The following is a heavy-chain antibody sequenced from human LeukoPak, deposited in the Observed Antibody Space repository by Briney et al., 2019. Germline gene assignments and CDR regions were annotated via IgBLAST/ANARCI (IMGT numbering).Heavy chain of an antibody. J-gene: IGHJ4*02. V-gene: IGHV3-23*01. Sequence: GGSLRLSCAASGFTFSSYAMSWVRQAPGKGLEWVSAISGSSGSTFYADSVKGRFTTSRDNSKNTLYLQMNSLRAEDTAVYYCAKGLSGSGSYPPDYWGQGTLVTVSS. D-gene: IGHD3-10*01. CDR1: GFTFSSYA. CDR3: AKGLSGSGSYPPDY. CDR2: ISGSSGST.